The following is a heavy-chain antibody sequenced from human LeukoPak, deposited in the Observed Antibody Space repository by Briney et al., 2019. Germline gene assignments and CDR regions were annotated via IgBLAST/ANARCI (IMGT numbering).Heavy chain of an antibody. CDR1: GYTFT. CDR3: ARSSGRSPNREYMDV. Sequence: GASVKVSCKASGYTFTIHWVRQAPGQGLEWVGIINPSGGSTFYAQKFQGRVTMTRDTSTSTVYMELSSLASEDTAVYYCARSSGRSPNREYMDVWGKGTTVTISS. D-gene: IGHD1-14*01. J-gene: IGHJ6*03. CDR2: INPSGGST. V-gene: IGHV1-46*01.